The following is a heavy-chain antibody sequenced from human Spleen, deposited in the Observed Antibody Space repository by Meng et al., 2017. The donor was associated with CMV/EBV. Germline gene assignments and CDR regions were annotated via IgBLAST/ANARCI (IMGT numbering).Heavy chain of an antibody. V-gene: IGHV1-46*01. CDR1: GYTFTSDY. Sequence: KVSCKAYGYTFTSDYMHWVRQAPGQGLEWMGIINPSGGSTSYAQKFQGRVTMTRDTSTSTVYMELSSLRSEDTAVYYCARGLMVYADLWGQGTLVTVSS. D-gene: IGHD2-8*01. CDR2: INPSGGST. CDR3: ARGLMVYADL. J-gene: IGHJ4*02.